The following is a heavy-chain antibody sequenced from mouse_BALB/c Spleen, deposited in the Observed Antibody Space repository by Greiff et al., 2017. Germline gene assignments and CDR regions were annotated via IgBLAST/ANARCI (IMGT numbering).Heavy chain of an antibody. CDR2: ISSGGSYT. CDR3: ARGTTVVEDWYFDV. V-gene: IGHV5-9-3*01. CDR1: GFTFSSYA. J-gene: IGHJ1*01. Sequence: EVKLMESGGGLVKPGGSLKLSCAASGFTFSSYAMSWVRQTPEKRLEWVATISSGGSYTYYPDSVKGRFTISRDNAKNTLYLQMSSLRSEDTAMYYCARGTTVVEDWYFDVWGAGTTVTVSS. D-gene: IGHD1-1*01.